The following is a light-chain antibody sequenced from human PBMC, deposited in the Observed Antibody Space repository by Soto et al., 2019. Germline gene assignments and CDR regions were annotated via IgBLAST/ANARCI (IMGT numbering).Light chain of an antibody. Sequence: EIAMTQSPVTLSVSPGERATLSCRASQSAHNNLAWYQQKPGQAPRLLIYLTSTRATGVPARFSGSGYGTDFTLTIRSQKSEDFAFYYCQHSQWCPLTFGGGTKVEIK. V-gene: IGKV3-15*01. CDR3: QHSQWCPLT. CDR1: QSAHNN. J-gene: IGKJ4*01. CDR2: LTS.